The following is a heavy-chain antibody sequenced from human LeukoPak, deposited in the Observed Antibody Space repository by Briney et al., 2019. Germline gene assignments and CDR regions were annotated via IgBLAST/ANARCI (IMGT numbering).Heavy chain of an antibody. V-gene: IGHV3-30*04. D-gene: IGHD5-18*01. CDR3: ARDQDSYGSYYFDC. CDR2: ISYDGSNK. J-gene: IGHJ4*02. CDR1: GFTFSSYA. Sequence: PGGSLRLSCAASGFTFSSYAMHWVRQAPGKGLEWVAVISYDGSNKYYADSVKGRFTISRDNSKNTLYLQMNSLRAEDTAVYYCARDQDSYGSYYFDCWGQGTLVTVSS.